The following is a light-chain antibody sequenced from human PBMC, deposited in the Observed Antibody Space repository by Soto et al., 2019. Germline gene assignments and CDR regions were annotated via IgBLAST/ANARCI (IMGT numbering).Light chain of an antibody. CDR3: QQYGSSPRYT. V-gene: IGKV3-20*01. Sequence: EIVLTQSPGTLSLSPGERATLSCRASQSVSSSSLAWYQQKPGQAPRLLIYGASTRATGIPDRFSGSGSGTDVTLIISRLEPEDFALYYCQQYGSSPRYTFGQGTKLEIK. J-gene: IGKJ2*01. CDR1: QSVSSSS. CDR2: GAS.